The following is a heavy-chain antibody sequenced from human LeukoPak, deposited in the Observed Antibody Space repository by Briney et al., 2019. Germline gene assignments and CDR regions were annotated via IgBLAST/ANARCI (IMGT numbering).Heavy chain of an antibody. V-gene: IGHV1-8*01. Sequence: GSVKVSCEASGYTFTTYALNWVRQATGQGLEWMGWMNPNSGNTGYAQKFQGRVTMTRNTSMSTAYMELNNLTSEDTAVYYCARRVRGAPTDHWGQGTLVTVSS. J-gene: IGHJ4*02. CDR1: GYTFTTYA. D-gene: IGHD3-10*01. CDR2: MNPNSGNT. CDR3: ARRVRGAPTDH.